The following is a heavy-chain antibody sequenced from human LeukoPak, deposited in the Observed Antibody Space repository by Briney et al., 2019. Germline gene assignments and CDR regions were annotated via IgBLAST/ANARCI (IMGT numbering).Heavy chain of an antibody. Sequence: GGSLRLSCAASGFTFSSYGMHWVRQAPGKGLEWVGVIWYDGSNKYYADSVKGRFTISRDNSKNTLYLQMNSLRAEDTAVYYCARDRGYYDSSGLTHWGQGTLVTVSS. CDR3: ARDRGYYDSSGLTH. J-gene: IGHJ4*02. V-gene: IGHV3-33*01. D-gene: IGHD3-22*01. CDR2: IWYDGSNK. CDR1: GFTFSSYG.